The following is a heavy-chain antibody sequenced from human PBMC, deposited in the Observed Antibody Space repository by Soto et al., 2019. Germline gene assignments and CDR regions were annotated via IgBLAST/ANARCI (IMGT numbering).Heavy chain of an antibody. V-gene: IGHV3-7*05. J-gene: IGHJ1*01. CDR3: ARSSDSNTWYNYFQH. CDR1: GLTFSSYW. D-gene: IGHD6-13*01. Sequence: GGSLRLSCAASGLTFSSYWMSWVRQAPGKGLEWVANIKQDGSEKYYVDSVKGRFTISRDNAKNSLYLQMNSLRAEDTAVYYCARSSDSNTWYNYFQHWGQGTLVTVSS. CDR2: IKQDGSEK.